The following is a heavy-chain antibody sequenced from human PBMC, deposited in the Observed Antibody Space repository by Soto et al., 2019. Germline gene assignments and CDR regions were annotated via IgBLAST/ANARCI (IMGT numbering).Heavy chain of an antibody. J-gene: IGHJ4*02. Sequence: QVQLVQSGAEVKKPGASVKVSCKASGYTFTGYYMHWVRQAPGQGLEWMGWINPNSGGTNYAQKFQGRVTITADESTSTAYMELSSLRSEDTAVYYCARDRSALWSQGTLVTVSS. V-gene: IGHV1-2*02. CDR2: INPNSGGT. D-gene: IGHD6-25*01. CDR3: ARDRSAL. CDR1: GYTFTGYY.